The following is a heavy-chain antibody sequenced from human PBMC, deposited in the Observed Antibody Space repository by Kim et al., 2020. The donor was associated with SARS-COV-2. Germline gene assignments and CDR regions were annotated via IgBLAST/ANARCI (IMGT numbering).Heavy chain of an antibody. CDR2: IIPIFGTA. Sequence: SVKVSCKASGGTFSSYAISWVRQAPGQGLEWMGGIIPIFGTANYAQKFQGRVTITADESTSTAYMELSSLRSEDTAVYYCARGLGQNYYDSSGYYEYYFDYWGQGTLVTVSS. V-gene: IGHV1-69*13. D-gene: IGHD3-22*01. J-gene: IGHJ4*02. CDR1: GGTFSSYA. CDR3: ARGLGQNYYDSSGYYEYYFDY.